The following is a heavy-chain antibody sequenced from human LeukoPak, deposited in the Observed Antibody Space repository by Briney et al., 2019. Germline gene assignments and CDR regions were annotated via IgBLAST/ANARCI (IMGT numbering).Heavy chain of an antibody. CDR2: IMPLFGTV. D-gene: IGHD5-24*01. Sequence: SVKVSCKASGGTFNSYAISWVRQAPGQGLEWMGGIMPLFGTVNYAQEFQGRVTFTTDESASTAYMEVSSLRSEDTAVYYCASGSLGDGYGVGDYYQYMDVWGKGTTVTVSS. CDR1: GGTFNSYA. V-gene: IGHV1-69*05. J-gene: IGHJ6*03. CDR3: ASGSLGDGYGVGDYYQYMDV.